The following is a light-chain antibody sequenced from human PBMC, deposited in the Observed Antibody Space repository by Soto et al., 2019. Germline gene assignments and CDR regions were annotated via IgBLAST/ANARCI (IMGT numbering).Light chain of an antibody. J-gene: IGLJ1*01. CDR2: EVS. V-gene: IGLV2-14*01. CDR1: SSDVGAYNY. CDR3: TSYTRTSTFV. Sequence: QSALTQPASVSGSPGQSITISCTGTSSDVGAYNYVSWFQQHPDKAPKLMIYEVSNRPSGVSYRFSGFKSGNTASLTISGLQAEDEADYYCTSYTRTSTFVFGTVTKVTVL.